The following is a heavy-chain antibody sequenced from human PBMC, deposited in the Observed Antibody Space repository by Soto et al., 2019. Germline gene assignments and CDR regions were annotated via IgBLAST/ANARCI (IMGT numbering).Heavy chain of an antibody. V-gene: IGHV3-33*06. D-gene: IGHD6-13*01. J-gene: IGHJ4*02. CDR1: GFTFSSYV. CDR2: IWGEGANE. Sequence: QVQLVESGGGVVQPGTSLRLSCATSGFTFSSYVMYWVLQAPGTGLEWVAVIWGEGANEYYADSVKGRFTISRDNSKNTMNLQMNSLSAEDKAIYYCAKDVGNSWSYYFDFWGQGTLVTVSS. CDR3: AKDVGNSWSYYFDF.